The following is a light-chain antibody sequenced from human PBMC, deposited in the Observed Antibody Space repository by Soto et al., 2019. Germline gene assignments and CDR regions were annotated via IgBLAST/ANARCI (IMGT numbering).Light chain of an antibody. CDR1: QRVSSSY. J-gene: IGKJ2*01. Sequence: EIVLTQYPGTLSLSPGQRATLSCRDSQRVSSSYLAWYQQKPGQAPRLLIYGASSRATGIPDRFSGSGSGTDFTLTISRLEPEDFAVYFWERYGSSPPFTLGQGTKVEI. CDR3: ERYGSSPPFT. V-gene: IGKV3-20*01. CDR2: GAS.